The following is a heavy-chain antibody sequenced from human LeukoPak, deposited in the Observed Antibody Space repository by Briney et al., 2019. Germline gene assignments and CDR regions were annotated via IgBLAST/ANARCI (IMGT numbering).Heavy chain of an antibody. D-gene: IGHD6-19*01. V-gene: IGHV4-34*01. CDR2: INHSGST. Sequence: SETLSLTCAVYGGSFSGYYWSWIRQPPGKGLEWIGEINHSGSTNYNPSLKSRVTISVDTSKNQFSLKLSSVTAADTAVYYCARPGRSSGWFRVVFDYWGQGALVTVSS. CDR1: GGSFSGYY. CDR3: ARPGRSSGWFRVVFDY. J-gene: IGHJ4*02.